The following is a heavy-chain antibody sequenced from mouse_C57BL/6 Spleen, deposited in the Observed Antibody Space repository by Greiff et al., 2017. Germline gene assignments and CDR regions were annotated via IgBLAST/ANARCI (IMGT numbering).Heavy chain of an antibody. CDR2: INPSNGGT. CDR3: ARSGSYYYYFDY. V-gene: IGHV1-53*01. Sequence: VQLQQPGTELVQPGASVKLSCKASGYTFTSYWMHWVKQRPGQGLEWIGNINPSNGGTNYNEKFKSKATLTVDKASSTAYLQISSLTSEDAADYCCARSGSYYYYFDYWGQGTTVTVSS. CDR1: GYTFTSYW. D-gene: IGHD2-12*01. J-gene: IGHJ2*01.